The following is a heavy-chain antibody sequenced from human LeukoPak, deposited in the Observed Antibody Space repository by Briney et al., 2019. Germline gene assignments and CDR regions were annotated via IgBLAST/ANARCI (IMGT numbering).Heavy chain of an antibody. CDR2: LNQGGTEE. Sequence: GGSLRLSCAASGFTFSSQWMSWVRQAPGKGLEWVANLNQGGTEEYYVDSVKGRFTISRDNAENSLYLQMNSLRAEDTAVYYCAREHYFYYMDGWGKGTTVTVSS. CDR1: GFTFSSQW. CDR3: AREHYFYYMDG. V-gene: IGHV3-7*01. J-gene: IGHJ6*03.